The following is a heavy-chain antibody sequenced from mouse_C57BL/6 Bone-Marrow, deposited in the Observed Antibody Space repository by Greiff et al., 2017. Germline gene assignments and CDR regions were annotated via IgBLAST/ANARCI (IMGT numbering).Heavy chain of an antibody. CDR3: ARDIYYDGNLQAGFAY. J-gene: IGHJ3*01. CDR2: ISDGGSYT. Sequence: EVKLVESGGGLVKPGGSLKLSCAASGFTFSSYAMSWVRQTPEKRLEWVATISDGGSYTYYPDNVKGRFTISRDNAKNNLYLQMSHLKSEDTAMYYCARDIYYDGNLQAGFAYWGQGTLVTVSA. D-gene: IGHD1-1*01. CDR1: GFTFSSYA. V-gene: IGHV5-4*01.